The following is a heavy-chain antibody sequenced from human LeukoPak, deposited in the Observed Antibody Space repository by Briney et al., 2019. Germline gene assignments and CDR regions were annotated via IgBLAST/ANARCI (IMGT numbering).Heavy chain of an antibody. CDR3: ARDLGEEGAY. V-gene: IGHV3-21*01. CDR2: ISSSSSYI. D-gene: IGHD1-26*01. Sequence: GGSLRLSCAASGFTFSSYSTNWVRQVPGKGLEWVSSISSSSSYIYYADSLKGRFTVSRDNAKNSLFLQMNSLRVEDTAVYYCARDLGEEGAYWGQGTLVTVSS. J-gene: IGHJ4*02. CDR1: GFTFSSYS.